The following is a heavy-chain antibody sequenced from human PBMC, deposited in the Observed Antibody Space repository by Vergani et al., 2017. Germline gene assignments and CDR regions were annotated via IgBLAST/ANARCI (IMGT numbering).Heavy chain of an antibody. CDR3: ARRGWYCSSTSCYYMDV. D-gene: IGHD2-2*01. CDR2: IFSNDEK. Sequence: QVTLKESGPVLVKPTETLTLTCTVSGFSLSNARMGVSWIRQPPGKALEWLVHIFSNDEKSYSTSIKSRLTISKDTSKSQVVLTMTNMDPVDTATYYCARRGWYCSSTSCYYMDVWGKGTTVTVSS. CDR1: GFSLSNARMG. V-gene: IGHV2-26*01. J-gene: IGHJ6*03.